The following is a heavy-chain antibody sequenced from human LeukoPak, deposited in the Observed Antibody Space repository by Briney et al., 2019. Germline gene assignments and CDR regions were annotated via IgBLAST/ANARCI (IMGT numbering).Heavy chain of an antibody. Sequence: GGSLRLSCAASRFSFSKYAMSWVRQAPGKGLEWVSGISGSGGSAYYADSVKGRFTISRDNSKNTLYLQMNSLRAEDTAVYYCAKSDDSSGYYYGIVYWGQGTLVTVSS. CDR1: RFSFSKYA. CDR3: AKSDDSSGYYYGIVY. V-gene: IGHV3-23*01. D-gene: IGHD3-22*01. J-gene: IGHJ4*02. CDR2: ISGSGGSA.